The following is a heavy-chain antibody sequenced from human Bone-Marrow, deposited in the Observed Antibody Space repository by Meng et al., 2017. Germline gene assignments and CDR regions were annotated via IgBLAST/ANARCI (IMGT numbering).Heavy chain of an antibody. CDR2: IKSKTDGGTT. J-gene: IGHJ6*02. V-gene: IGHV3-15*01. Sequence: GESLKISCAASGFTFSNAWMSWVRQAPGKGLEWVGRIKSKTDGGTTDYAAPVKGRFTISRDDSKNTLYLQMNSLKTEDTAVYYCTTGSTEDTSYYYYGMDVWGQGTTVTVSS. CDR3: TTGSTEDTSYYYYGMDV. D-gene: IGHD3-3*01. CDR1: GFTFSNAW.